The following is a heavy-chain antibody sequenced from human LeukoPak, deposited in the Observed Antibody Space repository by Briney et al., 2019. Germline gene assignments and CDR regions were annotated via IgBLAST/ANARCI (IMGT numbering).Heavy chain of an antibody. CDR3: ARHGLPYFDY. CDR1: GGSFGISSYY. CDR2: IYYRGDT. Sequence: SETLSLTCTVSGGSFGISSYYWAWIRQTPGMGLEWIGSIYYRGDTLYKPSLQSRVTISLDKSKSQFSLTLNSATAADTAVYYCARHGLPYFDYWGQGAPVTVSS. J-gene: IGHJ4*02. D-gene: IGHD3/OR15-3a*01. V-gene: IGHV4-39*01.